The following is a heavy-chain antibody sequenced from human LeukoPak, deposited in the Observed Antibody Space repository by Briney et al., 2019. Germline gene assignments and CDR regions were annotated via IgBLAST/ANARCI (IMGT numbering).Heavy chain of an antibody. Sequence: PGGSLRLSCAASGFTFSTYNMNWVRQAPGKGLEWVSSSSSNSFYNYYADSVKGRFTISRDNAKNSLYLQMNSLRADDMAVYYCARELRGYYDSSGYLDYWGQGTLVTVSS. CDR1: GFTFSTYN. V-gene: IGHV3-21*01. D-gene: IGHD3-22*01. CDR3: ARELRGYYDSSGYLDY. CDR2: SSSNSFYN. J-gene: IGHJ4*02.